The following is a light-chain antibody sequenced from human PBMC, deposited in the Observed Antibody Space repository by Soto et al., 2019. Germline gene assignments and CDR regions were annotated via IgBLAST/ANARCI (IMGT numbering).Light chain of an antibody. J-gene: IGKJ4*01. CDR2: DTS. Sequence: DIVLTQSPGTLSLSPGERATLSCRVSQSVSSTYLAWYQQKPGQAPRLLIYDTSSRDTGIPPGFSGNGSATDFTLTISRLEPEDFAVYYCQHYSSSFRFGGGTKVEIK. V-gene: IGKV3-20*01. CDR1: QSVSSTY. CDR3: QHYSSSFR.